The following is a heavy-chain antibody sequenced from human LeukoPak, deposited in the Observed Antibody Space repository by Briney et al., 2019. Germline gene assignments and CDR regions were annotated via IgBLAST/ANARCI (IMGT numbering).Heavy chain of an antibody. J-gene: IGHJ4*02. CDR1: GDSISAYY. V-gene: IGHV4-59*08. Sequence: KTSETLSLTCTVSGDSISAYYWSWIRQPPGKRLEWIAYRKSTGDTNYNPSLKSRVTLSIDTSRNLFSLILSSVTAADTAVYYCARHKNSGTYPLDYWGQGTLVTVSS. CDR2: RKSTGDT. CDR3: ARHKNSGTYPLDY. D-gene: IGHD3-10*01.